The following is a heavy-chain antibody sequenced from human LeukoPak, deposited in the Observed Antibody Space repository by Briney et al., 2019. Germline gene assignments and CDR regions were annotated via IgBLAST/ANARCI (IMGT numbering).Heavy chain of an antibody. CDR2: ISGSGGST. Sequence: PGGSLSLSCAAYGFTFSSYAMSWVRQAPGKGLEWVSAISGSGGSTYYADSVKGRFTISRDNSKNTLYLQTNSLRAEDTAVYYCAKDHIVVVVAATTFDYWGQGTLVTVSS. CDR1: GFTFSSYA. CDR3: AKDHIVVVVAATTFDY. J-gene: IGHJ4*02. D-gene: IGHD2-15*01. V-gene: IGHV3-23*01.